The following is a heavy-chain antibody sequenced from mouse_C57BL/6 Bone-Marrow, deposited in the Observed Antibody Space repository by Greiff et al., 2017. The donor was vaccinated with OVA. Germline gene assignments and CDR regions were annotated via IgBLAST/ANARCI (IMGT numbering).Heavy chain of an antibody. CDR3: AKSSYVGY. J-gene: IGHJ2*01. Sequence: VQLQQSGPELVKPGASVKISCKASGYAFSSSWMNWVKQRPGKGLEWIGRIYPGDGDTNYNGKFKGKATLTADKSSSTAYLQLSSRTSEDSAVYFCAKSSYVGYWGQGTTLTVSS. D-gene: IGHD1-1*01. CDR1: GYAFSSSW. CDR2: IYPGDGDT. V-gene: IGHV1-82*01.